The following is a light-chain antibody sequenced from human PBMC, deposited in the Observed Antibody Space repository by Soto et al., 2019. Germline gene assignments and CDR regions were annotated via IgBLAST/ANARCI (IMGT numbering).Light chain of an antibody. Sequence: DIQMTQSPSTLSAFVGDRVTIICRASQSISSWLAWYQQKPGKAPKLLIYKASSLESGVPSRFSGGGSGTEFTLTISSLQPDDFATYYCQQYNSYSWTFGQGTKVEIK. CDR2: KAS. V-gene: IGKV1-5*03. CDR1: QSISSW. CDR3: QQYNSYSWT. J-gene: IGKJ1*01.